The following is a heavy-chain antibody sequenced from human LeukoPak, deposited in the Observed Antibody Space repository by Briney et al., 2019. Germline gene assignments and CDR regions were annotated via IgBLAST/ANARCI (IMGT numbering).Heavy chain of an antibody. CDR3: ARGLYSSASFLDY. CDR1: GFTFSTYA. V-gene: IGHV3-30*04. J-gene: IGHJ4*01. D-gene: IGHD3-22*01. CDR2: TSHDGGNK. Sequence: GGSLRLSCAASGFTFSTYAMHWVRQAPGKGLEWVALTSHDGGNKDYADSVKGRFTISRDNSKNTLYLQMNSLRAEDTAVYYCARGLYSSASFLDYWGQGALVTVSS.